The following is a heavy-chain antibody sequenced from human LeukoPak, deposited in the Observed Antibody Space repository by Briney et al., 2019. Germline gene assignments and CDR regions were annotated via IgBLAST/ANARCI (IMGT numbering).Heavy chain of an antibody. Sequence: PGGSLRLSCAASGFTFSSYWMHWVRQVPGRGLVWVSRINSDGSITDYADSVKGRFTIARDTAQNTLHLQMNSLRVEDTAMYYCARDLAGPRRAVIAEKGDYWGQGTLVTVSA. CDR1: GFTFSSYW. D-gene: IGHD2/OR15-2a*01. CDR3: ARDLAGPRRAVIAEKGDY. J-gene: IGHJ4*02. V-gene: IGHV3-74*01. CDR2: INSDGSIT.